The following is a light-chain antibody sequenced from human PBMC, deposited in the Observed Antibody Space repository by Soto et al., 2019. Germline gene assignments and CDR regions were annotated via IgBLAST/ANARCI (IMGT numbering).Light chain of an antibody. V-gene: IGLV2-14*01. CDR1: SSDVGGYNY. CDR3: SSYTSNSNL. J-gene: IGLJ2*01. Sequence: QSVLTQPASASGSPGQSITISCTGTSSDVGGYNYVSWYQQHPGKAPKLMIYDVSNRPSGVSNRFSGSKSGNTASLTISGLQAEDEADYYCSSYTSNSNLFGGGTKVTVL. CDR2: DVS.